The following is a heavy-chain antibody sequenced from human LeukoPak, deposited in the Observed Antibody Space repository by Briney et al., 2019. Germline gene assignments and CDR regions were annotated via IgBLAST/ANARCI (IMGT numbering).Heavy chain of an antibody. CDR3: ARAGSGYRLYYFDY. Sequence: PSETLSLTGTGSGGSISSGSYYWSWIRQPAGKGLEWIGRIYTSGSTNYNPSLKSRVTISVDTSKNQFSLKLSSVTAADTAVYYCARAGSGYRLYYFDYWGQGTLVTVSS. J-gene: IGHJ4*02. CDR1: GGSISSGSYY. D-gene: IGHD3-3*01. V-gene: IGHV4-61*02. CDR2: IYTSGST.